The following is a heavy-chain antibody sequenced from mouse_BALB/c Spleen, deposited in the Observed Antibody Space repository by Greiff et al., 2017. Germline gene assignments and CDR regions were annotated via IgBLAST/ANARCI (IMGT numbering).Heavy chain of an antibody. V-gene: IGHV3-8*02. CDR3: ARWEYGNPYAMDY. D-gene: IGHD2-10*02. J-gene: IGHJ4*01. CDR1: GDSITSGY. Sequence: EVQLVESGPSLVKPSQTLSLTCSVTGDSITSGYWNWIRKFPGNKLEYMGYISYSGSTYYNPSLKSRISITRDTSKNQYYLQLNSVTTEDTATYYCARWEYGNPYAMDYWGQGTSVTVSS. CDR2: ISYSGST.